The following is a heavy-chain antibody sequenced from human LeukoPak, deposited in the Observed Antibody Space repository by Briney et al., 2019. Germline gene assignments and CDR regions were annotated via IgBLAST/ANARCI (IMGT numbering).Heavy chain of an antibody. CDR3: AKSYLRGGYYYYYMDV. V-gene: IGHV3-23*01. J-gene: IGHJ6*03. CDR2: ISASADAT. Sequence: PGGSLRLSCVAFGFTFSAYDMSWVRQTPGKGLEWVSAISASADATYYADSVRGRFTISRDNSKNTLYLQMSSLRAEDTALYYCAKSYLRGGYYYYYMDVWGKGTTVTISS. D-gene: IGHD3-3*01. CDR1: GFTFSAYD.